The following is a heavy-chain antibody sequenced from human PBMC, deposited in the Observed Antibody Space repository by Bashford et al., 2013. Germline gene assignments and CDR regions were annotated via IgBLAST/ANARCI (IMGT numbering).Heavy chain of an antibody. J-gene: IGHJ4*02. CDR1: GYTFTSYA. CDR2: VTGGDGRT. D-gene: IGHD4-11*01. CDR3: VRDRGRNLLPH. Sequence: ASVKVSCKASGYTFTSYAIHWVRQAPGQRPEWMGWVTGGDGRTEYSQKFQGRVTLSRDASASTAYMELSSLRSEDTAVYYCVRDRGRNLLPHWGQGTLVTVSS. V-gene: IGHV1-3*01.